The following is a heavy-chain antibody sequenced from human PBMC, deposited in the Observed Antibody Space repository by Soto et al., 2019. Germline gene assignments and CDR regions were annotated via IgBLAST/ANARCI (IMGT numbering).Heavy chain of an antibody. V-gene: IGHV4-34*01. CDR2: INHSGST. Sequence: SETLSLTCAVYGGSFSGYYWSWICKPPGKGLESIGEINHSGSTNYNPSLKSRVTISVDTSKNQFSLKLSSVTAADTAVYYCARGGSSSSDYYYYMDVWGKGTTVT. CDR1: GGSFSGYY. J-gene: IGHJ6*03. D-gene: IGHD6-6*01. CDR3: ARGGSSSSDYYYYMDV.